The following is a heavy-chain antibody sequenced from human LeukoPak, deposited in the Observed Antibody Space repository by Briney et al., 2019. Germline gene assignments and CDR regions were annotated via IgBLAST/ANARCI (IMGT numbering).Heavy chain of an antibody. D-gene: IGHD3-3*01. CDR2: INPNSGGT. V-gene: IGHV1-2*06. J-gene: IGHJ6*02. CDR1: GYTFTGYY. CDR3: ARDLFGVVIPSYGMDV. Sequence: ASVKVSCKASGYTFTGYYMHWVRQAPGQGLEWMGRINPNSGGTNYAQKFQGRVTMTRDTSNSTAYMELSRLRSDDTAVYYCARDLFGVVIPSYGMDVWGQGTTVTVSS.